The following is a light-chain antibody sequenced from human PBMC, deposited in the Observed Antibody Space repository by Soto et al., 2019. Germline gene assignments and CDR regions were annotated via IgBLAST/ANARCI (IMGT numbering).Light chain of an antibody. CDR2: EVT. Sequence: QSVLTQPASVSGSPGQSITISCTGTSGDIGSYNRGSWYQQHPAQAPPLIIYEVTDRPSGVSNRFSGSKSGNTASLPISGLQAEDEAEYYCSSYTNINTRASVFGSGPKATVL. CDR1: SGDIGSYNR. CDR3: SSYTNINTRASV. J-gene: IGLJ1*01. V-gene: IGLV2-14*01.